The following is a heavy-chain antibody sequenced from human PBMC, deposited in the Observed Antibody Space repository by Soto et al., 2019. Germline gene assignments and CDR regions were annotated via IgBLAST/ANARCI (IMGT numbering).Heavy chain of an antibody. D-gene: IGHD3-10*01. CDR2: IKSDGSST. J-gene: IGHJ4*02. Sequence: EVQLVESGGGLVQPGGSLRISCAASGFTFSSYWMHWVRKSPGKGLVWVSRIKSDGSSTSYADSVKGRFTISRDNAKNTLYLQMNSLRAEDTAVYYCARGVIDRLLWFGYSFDYWGQGTLVTVSS. V-gene: IGHV3-74*01. CDR3: ARGVIDRLLWFGYSFDY. CDR1: GFTFSSYW.